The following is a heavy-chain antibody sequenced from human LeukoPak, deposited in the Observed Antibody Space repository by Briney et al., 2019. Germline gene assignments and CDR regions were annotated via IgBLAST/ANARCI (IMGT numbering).Heavy chain of an antibody. CDR1: GFTFSSYW. Sequence: GGSLRLSCAASGFTFSSYWMSWVRQAPGKGLEWVSYISKSGTTTYYADSVKGRLTISRDNANNSLYLHMNSLKGEDTAVYYCARVGFDCSSSSCYEYYFDYWGQGTLITVSS. CDR2: ISKSGTTT. J-gene: IGHJ4*02. D-gene: IGHD2-2*01. CDR3: ARVGFDCSSSSCYEYYFDY. V-gene: IGHV3-48*04.